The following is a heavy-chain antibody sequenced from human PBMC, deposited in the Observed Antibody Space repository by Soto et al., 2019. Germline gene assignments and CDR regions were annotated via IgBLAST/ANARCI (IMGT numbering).Heavy chain of an antibody. Sequence: QVQLVQSGAEVKKPGSSVKVSCKASGGTFSSYAISWVRQAPGQGLEWMGGIIPIFGTANYAQKFQGRVTITADESTSTAYMELSSLRSEDTAVYYCARGPYYYDSSGYPGASKFDYLGQGTLGTVSS. CDR3: ARGPYYYDSSGYPGASKFDY. CDR1: GGTFSSYA. D-gene: IGHD3-22*01. CDR2: IIPIFGTA. J-gene: IGHJ4*02. V-gene: IGHV1-69*01.